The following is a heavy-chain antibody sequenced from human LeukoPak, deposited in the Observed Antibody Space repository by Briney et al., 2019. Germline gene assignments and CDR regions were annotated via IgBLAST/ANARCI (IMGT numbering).Heavy chain of an antibody. CDR1: GFTFSSYA. V-gene: IGHV3-33*08. D-gene: IGHD3-22*01. Sequence: GGSLRLSCAASGFTFSSYAMHWVRQAPGKGLEWVAVIWYDGSNKYYADSVRGRSTISRDNSKNTLYLQMNSLRAEDTAVYYCARDYPYYYDSSGYSDYWGQGTLVTVSS. CDR2: IWYDGSNK. J-gene: IGHJ4*02. CDR3: ARDYPYYYDSSGYSDY.